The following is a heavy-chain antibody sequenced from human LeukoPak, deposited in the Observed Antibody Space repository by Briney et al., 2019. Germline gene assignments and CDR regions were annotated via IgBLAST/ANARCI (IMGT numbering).Heavy chain of an antibody. V-gene: IGHV4-59*01. CDR2: IYYSGST. Sequence: PSETLSLTCTVSGGSISSYYWSWIRQPPGKRLEWIGYIYYSGSTNYNASLTNRVTISVDTSKNQFSLKLSSVTAADTAVCYCAREVGYCSGGSCYSYFDYWGQGTLVTVSS. J-gene: IGHJ4*02. CDR1: GGSISSYY. CDR3: AREVGYCSGGSCYSYFDY. D-gene: IGHD2-15*01.